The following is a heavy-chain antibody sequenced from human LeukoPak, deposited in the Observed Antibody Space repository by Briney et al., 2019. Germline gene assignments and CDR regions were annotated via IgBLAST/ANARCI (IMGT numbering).Heavy chain of an antibody. D-gene: IGHD3-10*01. J-gene: IGHJ4*02. V-gene: IGHV1-18*01. Sequence: ASVKVSCKASGYTFTSYGISWVRQAPGQGLEWMGWISAYNGNTKYSQKFQGRVTITRDTSASTAYMELRSLRSDDTAVYYCARYGKGGSGYFDYWGQGTLVTVSS. CDR1: GYTFTSYG. CDR2: ISAYNGNT. CDR3: ARYGKGGSGYFDY.